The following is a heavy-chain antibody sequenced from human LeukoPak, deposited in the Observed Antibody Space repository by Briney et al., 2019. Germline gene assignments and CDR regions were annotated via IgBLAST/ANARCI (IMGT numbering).Heavy chain of an antibody. D-gene: IGHD2-2*01. J-gene: IGHJ5*02. V-gene: IGHV1-69*04. CDR1: GGTFSSYA. CDR2: IIPILGIA. CDR3: ARGGYCSSTSCYLGWFDP. Sequence: SVKVSCKASGGTFSSYAISWVRQGPGQGLEWMGRIIPILGIANYAQKFQGRVTITADKSTSTAYMELSSLRSEDTAVYYCARGGYCSSTSCYLGWFDPWGQGTLVTVSS.